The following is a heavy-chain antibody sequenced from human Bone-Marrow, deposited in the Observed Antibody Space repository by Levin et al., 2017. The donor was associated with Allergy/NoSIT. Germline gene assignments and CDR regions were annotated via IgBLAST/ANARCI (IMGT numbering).Heavy chain of an antibody. D-gene: IGHD3-9*01. Sequence: SQTLSLTCTVSGGSINSGDYYWSWIRQPPGKGLEWIGYIYYSGNTHYNPSLKSRVSMSIDTSKNQFSLNLSSVTAADTAVYYCARNTFFGIFIGYYFDDWGQGALVTVSS. V-gene: IGHV4-30-4*01. CDR3: ARNTFFGIFIGYYFDD. CDR2: IYYSGNT. J-gene: IGHJ5*02. CDR1: GGSINSGDYY.